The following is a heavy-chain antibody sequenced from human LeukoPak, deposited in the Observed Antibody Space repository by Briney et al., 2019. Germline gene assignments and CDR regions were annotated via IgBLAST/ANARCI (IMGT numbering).Heavy chain of an antibody. Sequence: SETLSLTCAVYGGSFSGYYWSWIRQPPGKGLEWIGEINHSGSTNYNPSLKSRVTISVDTSKNQFSLKLSSVTAADTAVYYCASTHDRLYGATDYWGQGTLVTVSA. J-gene: IGHJ4*02. D-gene: IGHD1-26*01. CDR3: ASTHDRLYGATDY. CDR1: GGSFSGYY. V-gene: IGHV4-34*01. CDR2: INHSGST.